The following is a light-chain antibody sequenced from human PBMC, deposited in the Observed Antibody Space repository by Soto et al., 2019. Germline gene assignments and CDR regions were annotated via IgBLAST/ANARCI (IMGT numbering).Light chain of an antibody. V-gene: IGKV1-5*03. CDR2: KAS. CDR1: QTINRW. J-gene: IGKJ1*01. Sequence: DIQMTQSPSTLSASFGDRVTITCRASQTINRWLAWYKQKPGEVPKLLIYKASVLESGVPSRFSGSGSGTEFTLNISRLQTEDVATYYCQHWSFGQGTKVDIK. CDR3: QHWS.